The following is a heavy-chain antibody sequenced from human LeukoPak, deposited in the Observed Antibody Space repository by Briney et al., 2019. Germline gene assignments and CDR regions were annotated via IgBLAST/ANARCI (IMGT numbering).Heavy chain of an antibody. Sequence: GGSLRLSCAASEFTFSSYSMNWVRQAPGKGLGWVSYITNSGNSKSYADSVKGRFTISRDNAKNSLYLQMNSLRAEDTAIYYCTRVGYIDEGIDYWGQGTLVTVSS. J-gene: IGHJ4*02. D-gene: IGHD5-24*01. CDR3: TRVGYIDEGIDY. CDR2: ITNSGNSK. V-gene: IGHV3-48*04. CDR1: EFTFSSYS.